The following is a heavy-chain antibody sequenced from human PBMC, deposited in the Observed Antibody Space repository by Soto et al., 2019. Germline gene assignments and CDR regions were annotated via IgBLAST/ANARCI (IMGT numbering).Heavy chain of an antibody. V-gene: IGHV4-31*03. CDR3: ARASSPPSWAPSRWFDY. Sequence: PSETLSLTCTVSGGSISSGGYYWSWIRQHPGKGLEWIGYIYYSGSTYYNPSLKSRVTISVDTSKNQFSLKLSSVTAADTAVYYCARASSPPSWAPSRWFDYWGQGTQVTVSS. CDR2: IYYSGST. D-gene: IGHD1-26*01. CDR1: GGSISSGGYY. J-gene: IGHJ4*02.